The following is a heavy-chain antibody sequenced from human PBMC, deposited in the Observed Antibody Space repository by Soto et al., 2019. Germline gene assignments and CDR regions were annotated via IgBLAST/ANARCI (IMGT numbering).Heavy chain of an antibody. CDR3: ARETGYSYGCFDY. V-gene: IGHV3-21*01. D-gene: IGHD5-18*01. Sequence: EVQLVESGGGLVKPGGSLRLSCAASGFTFSSYSMNWVRQAPGKGLEWVSSISSSSSYIYYADSVKGRFTISRDNAKNSLYLQMNSLRAEDTAVYYGARETGYSYGCFDYWGQGTLVTVSS. CDR2: ISSSSSYI. CDR1: GFTFSSYS. J-gene: IGHJ4*02.